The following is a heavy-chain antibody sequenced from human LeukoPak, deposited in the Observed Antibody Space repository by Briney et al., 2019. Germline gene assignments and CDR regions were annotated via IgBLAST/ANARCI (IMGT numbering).Heavy chain of an antibody. D-gene: IGHD2-15*01. Sequence: GGSLRLSCTASGFTLGDYAMSWFRQAPGKGLEWVGFIRSKAYGGTTEYAASVKGRFTISRDDSKSIAYLQMNSLKTEDTAVYYCTREVSYCSGGSCYSGYYFDYWGQGTLVTVSS. V-gene: IGHV3-49*03. J-gene: IGHJ4*02. CDR1: GFTLGDYA. CDR2: IRSKAYGGTT. CDR3: TREVSYCSGGSCYSGYYFDY.